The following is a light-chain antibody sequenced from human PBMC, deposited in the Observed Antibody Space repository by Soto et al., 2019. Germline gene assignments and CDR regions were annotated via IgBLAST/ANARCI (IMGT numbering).Light chain of an antibody. V-gene: IGLV2-8*01. J-gene: IGLJ2*01. CDR1: SSDVGGHNY. CDR3: CSYSGGDTLVV. Sequence: QSVLTQSPSASGSPGQSVTISCTGTSSDVGGHNYVSWYQHHPGKAPKVMIYEASKRPSGVSNRFSGSKSGNTASLTISGLQAEDEADYYCCSYSGGDTLVVFGGGTKLTVL. CDR2: EAS.